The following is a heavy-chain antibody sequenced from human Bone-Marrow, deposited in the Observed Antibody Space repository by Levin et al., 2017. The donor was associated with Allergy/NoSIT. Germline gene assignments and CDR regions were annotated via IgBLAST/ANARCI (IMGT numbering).Heavy chain of an antibody. CDR2: ISYDGSNK. Sequence: GESLKISCAASGFTFSSYAMHWVRQAPGKGLEWVAVISYDGSNKYYADSVKGRFTISRDNSKNTLYLQMNSLRAEDTAVYYCARGGLGTALYWYFDLWGRGTLVTVSS. D-gene: IGHD1-1*01. V-gene: IGHV3-30*04. CDR1: GFTFSSYA. J-gene: IGHJ2*01. CDR3: ARGGLGTALYWYFDL.